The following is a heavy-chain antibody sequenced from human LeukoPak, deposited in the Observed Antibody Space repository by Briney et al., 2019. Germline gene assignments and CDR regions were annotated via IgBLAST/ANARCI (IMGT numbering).Heavy chain of an antibody. CDR2: IRYDGNNK. Sequence: GGSLRLSCAASGFTFSSYGMHWVRQTPGKGLKWVAFIRYDGNNKYYAESVKGRFTISRDNSKDTLYLQMNSLSSEDTAVYYCASAVAGTSPFVYWGQGTLVTVSS. J-gene: IGHJ4*02. D-gene: IGHD6-19*01. V-gene: IGHV3-30*02. CDR3: ASAVAGTSPFVY. CDR1: GFTFSSYG.